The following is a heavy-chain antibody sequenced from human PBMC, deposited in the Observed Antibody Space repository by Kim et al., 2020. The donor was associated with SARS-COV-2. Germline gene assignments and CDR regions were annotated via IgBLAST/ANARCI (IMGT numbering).Heavy chain of an antibody. CDR2: ERSK. J-gene: IGHJ3*02. Sequence: ERSKVYAGSVKGRFTISRDNSKNVLFLQMDSVRGEDTAVYYCAKESDAFDIWGQGTMVTVSS. V-gene: IGHV3-30*02. CDR3: AKESDAFDI.